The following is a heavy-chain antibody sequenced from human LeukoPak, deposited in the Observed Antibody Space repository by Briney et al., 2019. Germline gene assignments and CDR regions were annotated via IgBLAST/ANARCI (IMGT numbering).Heavy chain of an antibody. V-gene: IGHV4-34*01. Sequence: SETLSLTCAVCGGSFSGYYWSWIRQPPGKGLEWIGEINHSGSTNYNPSLKSRVTISVDTSKNQFSLKLSSVTAADTAVYYCARGPVGDDSSDYFDYWGQGTLVTVSS. CDR3: ARGPVGDDSSDYFDY. D-gene: IGHD3-22*01. CDR1: GGSFSGYY. CDR2: INHSGST. J-gene: IGHJ4*02.